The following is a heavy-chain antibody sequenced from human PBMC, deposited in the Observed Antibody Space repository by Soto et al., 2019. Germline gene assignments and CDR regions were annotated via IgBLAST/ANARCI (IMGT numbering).Heavy chain of an antibody. D-gene: IGHD1-26*01. J-gene: IGHJ5*02. Sequence: QVQLVQSGAEVKKPGASVKVSCKASGYTFTSYDINWVRQATGQGLEWMGWMNPNSGNTGYARKFECRVTTTMTTSISPAYMELGSLRSEDTAVYYCARDGGATTGYWFDPWGQGTLVTVSS. CDR1: GYTFTSYD. CDR3: ARDGGATTGYWFDP. V-gene: IGHV1-8*01. CDR2: MNPNSGNT.